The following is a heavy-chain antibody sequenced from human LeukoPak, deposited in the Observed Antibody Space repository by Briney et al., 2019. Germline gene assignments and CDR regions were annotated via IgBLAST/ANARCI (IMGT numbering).Heavy chain of an antibody. V-gene: IGHV4-34*01. J-gene: IGHJ4*02. D-gene: IGHD3-10*01. CDR2: INHSGST. CDR1: GGSFSGYY. CDR3: ARDGGEDSSGGWYYFDY. Sequence: SETLSLTCAVYGGSFSGYYWSWIRQPPGKGLEWIGEINHSGSTNYNPSLKSRVTISVDTSKNQFSLKLSSVTPEDTAVYYCARDGGEDSSGGWYYFDYWGQGTLVTVSS.